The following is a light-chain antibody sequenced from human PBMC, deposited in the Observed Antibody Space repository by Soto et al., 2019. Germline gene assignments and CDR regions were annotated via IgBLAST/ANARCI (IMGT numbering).Light chain of an antibody. V-gene: IGLV2-23*01. CDR2: EGS. Sequence: SVLTQPASVSGSPGQSITISCTGTSSDVGSYNLVSWYQQHPGKAPKLMIYEGSKRPSGVSNRFSGSKSGNTASLTISGLQAEDEAGYYCCSYAGSSIPYVFGTGTKVTVL. CDR1: SSDVGSYNL. J-gene: IGLJ1*01. CDR3: CSYAGSSIPYV.